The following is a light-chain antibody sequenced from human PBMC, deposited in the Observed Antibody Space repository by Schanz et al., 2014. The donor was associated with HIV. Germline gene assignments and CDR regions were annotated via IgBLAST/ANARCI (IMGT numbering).Light chain of an antibody. J-gene: IGLJ3*02. CDR1: SSDVGSYNL. V-gene: IGLV2-14*02. Sequence: QSVLTQPASVSGSPGQSITISCTGTSSDVGSYNLVSWYQHHPGKAPKLMIYDVSNRPSGVPDRFSGSKSGTSASLAISGLQSEDEADYYCATWDDSLNAWVFGGGTKLTVL. CDR3: ATWDDSLNAWV. CDR2: DVS.